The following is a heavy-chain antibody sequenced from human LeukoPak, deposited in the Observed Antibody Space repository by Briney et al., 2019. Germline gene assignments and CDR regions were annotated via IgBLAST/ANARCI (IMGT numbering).Heavy chain of an antibody. CDR1: GLTFDDYT. D-gene: IGHD3/OR15-3a*01. J-gene: IGHJ6*02. CDR2: ISWDGGST. V-gene: IGHV3-43*01. Sequence: PGGSLRLSCAASGLTFDDYTMHWVRQAPGKGLEWVSLISWDGGSTYYADSVKGRFTISRDNSKNSLYLQMNSPRTEDTALYYCAKTFGLRYYYYGMDVWGQGTTVTVSS. CDR3: AKTFGLRYYYYGMDV.